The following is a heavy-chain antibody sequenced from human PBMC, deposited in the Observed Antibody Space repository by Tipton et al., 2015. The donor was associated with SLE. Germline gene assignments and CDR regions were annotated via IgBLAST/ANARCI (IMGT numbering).Heavy chain of an antibody. Sequence: TLSLTCTVSGGSISSSNYYWGWIRQPPGKGLEWIGSIYYSGSTYYNPSLKSRVTISEDTSKNQFSLKLTSVTAADTAIYYCVRGHPHIVVLIGGGWFDPWGQGTLVTVSS. CDR3: VRGHPHIVVLIGGGWFDP. J-gene: IGHJ5*02. D-gene: IGHD2-21*01. CDR2: IYYSGST. V-gene: IGHV4-39*07. CDR1: GGSISSSNYY.